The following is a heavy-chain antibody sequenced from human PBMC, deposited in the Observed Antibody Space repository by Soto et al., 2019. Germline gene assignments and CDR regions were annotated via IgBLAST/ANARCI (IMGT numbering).Heavy chain of an antibody. D-gene: IGHD2-2*01. CDR2: IFSSGST. CDR1: EDFISRFP. CDR3: ARVGYCSSTPCWPIGYFEY. V-gene: IGHV4-59*01. Sequence: PSEIQFFTKTSVEDFISRFPGSRIREPAGKGMEWVGYIFSSGSTNYNPSLKSRVTISVDTSENQFSLKLTSVTAADTAIYYCARVGYCSSTPCWPIGYFEYWGQGTLVTVSS. J-gene: IGHJ4*02.